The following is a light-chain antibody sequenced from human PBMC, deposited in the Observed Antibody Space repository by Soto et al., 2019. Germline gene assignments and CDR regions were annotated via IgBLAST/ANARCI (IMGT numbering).Light chain of an antibody. V-gene: IGKV4-1*01. J-gene: IGKJ1*01. CDR2: WAS. Sequence: VLTQSPDSLAVSLGEPATITCKSSQSVLYSSSGKNYLAWYQQKAGQSPRLLIYWASSRESGVPDRFSGSGSGTDFTLSIGSLQAEDVAVYYCQQYYSTPTFGQGTRWIS. CDR1: QSVLYSSSGKNY. CDR3: QQYYSTPT.